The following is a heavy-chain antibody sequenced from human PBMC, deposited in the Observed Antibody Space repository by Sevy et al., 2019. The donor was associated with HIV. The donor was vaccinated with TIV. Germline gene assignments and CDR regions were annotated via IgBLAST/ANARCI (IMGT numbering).Heavy chain of an antibody. CDR3: VRGLQTHCDRTACPLDH. J-gene: IGHJ4*02. Sequence: GGSLRLSCAGYGFSFSDSDMHWVRHPTGKSLEWISSIGTLGDTFYADSVKGRFTISRDNAKGSLYLQMSNLRAGDTAIYYCVRGLQTHCDRTACPLDHWGQGTLVTVSS. CDR2: IGTLGDT. D-gene: IGHD2-21*01. CDR1: GFSFSDSD. V-gene: IGHV3-13*01.